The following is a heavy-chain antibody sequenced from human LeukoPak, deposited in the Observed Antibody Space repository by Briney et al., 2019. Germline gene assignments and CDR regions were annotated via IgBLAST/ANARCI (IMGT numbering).Heavy chain of an antibody. CDR3: ARVGSVAGSDYLDY. V-gene: IGHV3-72*01. J-gene: IGHJ4*02. CDR1: GFTFSDHF. D-gene: IGHD6-19*01. Sequence: GGSLRLSCAVSGFTFSDHFLDWVRQAPGKGLEWVGRSRNKAKSYTTEYGAFVKGRFTISRDDSKSTLYLQMNSLKTEDTAVYYCARVGSVAGSDYLDYWGQGTLVTVSS. CDR2: SRNKAKSYTT.